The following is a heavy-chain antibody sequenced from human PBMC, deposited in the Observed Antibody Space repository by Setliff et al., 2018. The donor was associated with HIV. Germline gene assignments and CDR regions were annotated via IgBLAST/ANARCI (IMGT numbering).Heavy chain of an antibody. D-gene: IGHD3-9*01. Sequence: PGGSLRLSCAASGFTFSSYSMNWVRQAPGKGLEWVSSISSSSRSKYYADSVKGRFTISRDNAKKSVFLHMNSLRGEDTAVYYCVREGEYFDTIGHYLVRRFFDLWGQGTMVTVSS. CDR2: ISSSSRSK. V-gene: IGHV3-21*01. J-gene: IGHJ3*01. CDR1: GFTFSSYS. CDR3: VREGEYFDTIGHYLVRRFFDL.